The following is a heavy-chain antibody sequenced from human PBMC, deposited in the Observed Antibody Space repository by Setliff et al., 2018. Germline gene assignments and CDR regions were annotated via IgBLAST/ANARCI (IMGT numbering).Heavy chain of an antibody. CDR2: IFSSGDT. V-gene: IGHV4-59*02. D-gene: IGHD3-10*01. CDR1: GGSVTSHY. Sequence: PETMSLTCAVSGGSVTSHYWSWIRQPPGKGLEWIGFIFSSGDTNSNPSLKTRVTMSVDTSKNQFSLRLNSVTAAGTATYYWARDRSYYASGGFTKWFDYWGQGALVTVSS. J-gene: IGHJ4*02. CDR3: ARDRSYYASGGFTKWFDY.